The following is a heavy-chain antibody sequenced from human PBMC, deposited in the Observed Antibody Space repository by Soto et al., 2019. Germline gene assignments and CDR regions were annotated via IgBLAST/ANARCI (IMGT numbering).Heavy chain of an antibody. V-gene: IGHV3-21*01. J-gene: IGHJ4*02. CDR2: ISSKSTYI. Sequence: EVHLVESGGGLVKPGGSLRLSCAASGFSFSSYSINWVRQAPGKGLEWVSSISSKSTYIYYADSVKGRFTISRDNAKNSLYLQMDSLRAEDTAVYYCAKTGGSVSTLYYLDSWGQVTLVTVSS. D-gene: IGHD3-10*01. CDR1: GFSFSSYS. CDR3: AKTGGSVSTLYYLDS.